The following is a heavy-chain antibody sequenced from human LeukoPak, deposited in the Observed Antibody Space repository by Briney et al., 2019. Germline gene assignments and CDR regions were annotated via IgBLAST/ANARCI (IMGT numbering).Heavy chain of an antibody. Sequence: RASVKVSCKASGNTFTGYYMHWLRQAPGQGLEWMGWINPNSSGTNYAQKFQGWVTMTRDTSISTAYMELSRLRSDDTAVYYCARDGGSGSYYYYGMDVWGQGTTVTVSS. CDR2: INPNSSGT. CDR1: GNTFTGYY. V-gene: IGHV1-2*04. D-gene: IGHD3-10*01. CDR3: ARDGGSGSYYYYGMDV. J-gene: IGHJ6*02.